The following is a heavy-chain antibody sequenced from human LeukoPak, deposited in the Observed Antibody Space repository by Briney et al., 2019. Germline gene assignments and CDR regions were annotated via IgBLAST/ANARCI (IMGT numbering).Heavy chain of an antibody. CDR3: ARDIVVVPAAIEAHNWFDP. D-gene: IGHD2-2*01. CDR1: GFTFSSYS. V-gene: IGHV3-21*01. CDR2: ISSSSCYI. Sequence: GGSLRLSCAASGFTFSSYSMNWVRQAPGKGLEWVSSISSSSCYIYYADSVKGRSTISRDNAKNSLYLQMNSLRAEDTAVYYCARDIVVVPAAIEAHNWFDPWGQGTLVTVSS. J-gene: IGHJ5*02.